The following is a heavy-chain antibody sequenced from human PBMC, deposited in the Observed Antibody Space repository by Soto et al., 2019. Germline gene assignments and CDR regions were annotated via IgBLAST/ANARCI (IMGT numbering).Heavy chain of an antibody. D-gene: IGHD3-10*01. CDR2: MNPNSGNT. Sequence: ASVKVSCKASGYTFTSYDINWVRQATGQGLEWMGWMNPNSGNTGYAQKFQGRVTMTRNTSISTAYMELSSLRSEDTAVYYCARGQSEPFQLLWVGELSDAIDIWGQGTMVTVSS. CDR1: GYTFTSYD. CDR3: ARGQSEPFQLLWVGELSDAIDI. J-gene: IGHJ3*02. V-gene: IGHV1-8*01.